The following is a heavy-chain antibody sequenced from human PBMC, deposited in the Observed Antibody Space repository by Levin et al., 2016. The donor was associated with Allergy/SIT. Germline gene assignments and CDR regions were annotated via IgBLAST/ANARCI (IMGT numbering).Heavy chain of an antibody. V-gene: IGHV4-59*01. CDR2: IYYSGST. CDR1: GGSISSFY. D-gene: IGHD3-10*01. Sequence: SETLSLTCTVSGGSISSFYWSWIRQAPTKGLEWIGYIYYSGSTNYNPSLRSRVSISVDTPKNQISLKLSSVTAADSAVYYCARVSWFEELRYYYGMDVWGQGTTVTVSS. CDR3: ARVSWFEELRYYYGMDV. J-gene: IGHJ6*02.